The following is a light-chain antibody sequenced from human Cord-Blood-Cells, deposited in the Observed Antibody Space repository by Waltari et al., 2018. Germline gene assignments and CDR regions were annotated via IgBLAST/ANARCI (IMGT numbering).Light chain of an antibody. CDR1: QSVSSSY. V-gene: IGKV3-20*01. CDR2: GAS. Sequence: IVFTQSPGTLSLSPGERATLSCRASQSVSSSYLAWYQQKHGQAPSLLIYGASSRATGIPDRFSGSGSGTDFTLTISRLEPEDFAVYDCQQYGSAPLTFGGGTKVEIK. J-gene: IGKJ4*01. CDR3: QQYGSAPLT.